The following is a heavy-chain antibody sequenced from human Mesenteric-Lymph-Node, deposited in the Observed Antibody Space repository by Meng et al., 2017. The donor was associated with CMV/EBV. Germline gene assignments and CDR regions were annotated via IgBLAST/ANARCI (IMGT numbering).Heavy chain of an antibody. D-gene: IGHD2-2*02. Sequence: GGSLRLSCAASGFTFSRYDIHWVRQATGKGVEWVSAIGSAGDTYYPGSVKGRFTISRDNAKNSLYLQMNSLRAEDMALYYCAKDISSGYCSSTSCYTYYGMDVWGQGTTVTVSS. J-gene: IGHJ6*02. CDR1: GFTFSRYD. CDR3: AKDISSGYCSSTSCYTYYGMDV. V-gene: IGHV3-13*01. CDR2: IGSAGDT.